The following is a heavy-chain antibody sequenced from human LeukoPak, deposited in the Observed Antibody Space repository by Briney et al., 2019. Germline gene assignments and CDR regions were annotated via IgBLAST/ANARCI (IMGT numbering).Heavy chain of an antibody. V-gene: IGHV3-23*01. CDR2: ITSSGAAT. D-gene: IGHD3-22*01. J-gene: IGHJ4*02. CDR3: AKDRPNYYGSNGHYYKLNGDC. CDR1: GFTFSSYA. Sequence: GGSLRLSCAASGFTFSSYAMSWVRQAPGKGLEWVSSITSSGAATYYADSVKGRFTISRDNSDSTLYLQMNSLRAEDTAVYYCAKDRPNYYGSNGHYYKLNGDCWGQGTLVTVSS.